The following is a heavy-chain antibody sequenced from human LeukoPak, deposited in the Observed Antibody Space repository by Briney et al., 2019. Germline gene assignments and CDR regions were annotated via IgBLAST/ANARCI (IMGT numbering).Heavy chain of an antibody. D-gene: IGHD3-3*01. V-gene: IGHV4-59*08. CDR2: IYYSGIT. CDR1: GGSISSDY. Sequence: PSETLSLTCAVSGGSISSDYWSWIRQPPGKGLEWIGYIYYSGITNSNPSLKSRVTISGDTSNNQFSLKLSSVTAADTAVYYCARQVLSGPGGDAFDIWGQGTMVTVSS. J-gene: IGHJ3*02. CDR3: ARQVLSGPGGDAFDI.